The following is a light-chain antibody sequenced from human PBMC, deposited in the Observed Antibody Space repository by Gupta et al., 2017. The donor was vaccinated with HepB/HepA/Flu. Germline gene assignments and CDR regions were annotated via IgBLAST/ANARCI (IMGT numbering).Light chain of an antibody. V-gene: IGKV3-20*01. Sequence: VLPQPPGTLSLSQGERATISCRASQAVGCYYLAWYQQKPGQGPRLVIYGVSNRSTDSPDRFIGSGSVTDFTLTISRLEPEDFAVYYCQQYVNSPLYSFGQGTKLEIK. CDR3: QQYVNSPLYS. J-gene: IGKJ2*03. CDR1: QAVGCYY. CDR2: GVS.